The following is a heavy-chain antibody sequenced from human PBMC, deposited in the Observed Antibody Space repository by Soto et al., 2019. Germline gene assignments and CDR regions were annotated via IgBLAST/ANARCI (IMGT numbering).Heavy chain of an antibody. CDR1: GFAVSSNY. D-gene: IGHD6-19*01. J-gene: IGHJ3*01. V-gene: IGHV3-53*01. CDR3: ASSRGWSHGAFNV. CDR2: LFNYGGT. Sequence: EVQLVESGGGLIQPGGSLRLSCVGSGFAVSSNYMTWVRQAPGKGLEWVAALFNYGGTYYVGSVQGRFTFSRDDSKNTVFLQMNSLRSEDTAVYYCASSRGWSHGAFNVWGRGTLVSVTS.